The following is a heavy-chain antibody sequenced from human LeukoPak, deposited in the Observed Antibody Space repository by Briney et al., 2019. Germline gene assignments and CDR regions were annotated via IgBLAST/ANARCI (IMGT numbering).Heavy chain of an antibody. D-gene: IGHD3-10*01. V-gene: IGHV1-18*01. CDR3: ARGSKRYYYGSGSYYLDY. CDR1: GYTFTSYG. Sequence: ASVKVSCKASGYTFTSYGISWVRQAPGQGLEWMGWISAYNGNTNYAQKLQGRVTMTTDTSTSTAYMELRSLRSDDTAVYYCARGSKRYYYGSGSYYLDYWGQGTLVTVSS. J-gene: IGHJ4*02. CDR2: ISAYNGNT.